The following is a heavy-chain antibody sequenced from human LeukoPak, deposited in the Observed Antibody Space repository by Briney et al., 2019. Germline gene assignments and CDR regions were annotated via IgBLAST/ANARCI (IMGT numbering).Heavy chain of an antibody. CDR3: ARDLVVAAAPGAFDL. Sequence: GGSLRLSCAASGFTFSNYEMNWVRQAPGKGLEWVAYISDTSYSIYYADSVKGRFTISRDNAKSSLYLQMNSLRAEDTAFYYCARDLVVAAAPGAFDLWGQGTMVTVSS. V-gene: IGHV3-48*03. D-gene: IGHD2-15*01. J-gene: IGHJ3*01. CDR1: GFTFSNYE. CDR2: ISDTSYSI.